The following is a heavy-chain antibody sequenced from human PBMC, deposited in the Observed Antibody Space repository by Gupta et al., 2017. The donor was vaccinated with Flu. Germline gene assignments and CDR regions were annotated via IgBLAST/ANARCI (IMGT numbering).Heavy chain of an antibody. J-gene: IGHJ5*02. D-gene: IGHD2-2*02. CDR2: VNPHRGST. CDR3: GRERFCSTASCYRWFDP. Sequence: VRQAPGQGLEWVGRVNPHRGSTNFDQKFKGRITLAMDTSISTAYMELTRLRSDDTAVYYCGRERFCSTASCYRWFDPWGQGTLVIVSS. V-gene: IGHV1-2*06.